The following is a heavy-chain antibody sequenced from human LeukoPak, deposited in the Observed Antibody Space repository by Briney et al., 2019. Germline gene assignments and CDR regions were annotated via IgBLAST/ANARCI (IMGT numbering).Heavy chain of an antibody. J-gene: IGHJ5*01. CDR2: IKQDGSDK. CDR3: ARSHYYGSGSYGFWFDS. V-gene: IGHV3-7*01. Sequence: GGSLRLSCAASGFSSSAYWMSWVRQAAGKGLELVANIKQDGSDKYYVDSVMGRFTISRDNAKNSLYLQMSSLRAEDTAVYYCARSHYYGSGSYGFWFDSWGQGTLVTVSS. CDR1: GFSSSAYW. D-gene: IGHD3-10*01.